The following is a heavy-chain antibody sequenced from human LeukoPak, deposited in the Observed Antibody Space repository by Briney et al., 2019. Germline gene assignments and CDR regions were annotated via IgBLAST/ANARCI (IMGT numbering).Heavy chain of an antibody. Sequence: GGSLRLSCAASGFTFSSYAMSWVRQAPGKGLEWVSAISGSGGSTYYADSVKGRFTISRDNSKNTLYLQMNSLRAEDTAVYYCAKKKARVVVAANWFDPWGQGTLVTVSP. CDR1: GFTFSSYA. CDR2: ISGSGGST. D-gene: IGHD2-15*01. CDR3: AKKKARVVVAANWFDP. J-gene: IGHJ5*02. V-gene: IGHV3-23*01.